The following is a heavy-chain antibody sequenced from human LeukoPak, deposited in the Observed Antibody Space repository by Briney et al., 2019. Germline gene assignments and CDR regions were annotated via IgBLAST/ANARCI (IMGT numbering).Heavy chain of an antibody. D-gene: IGHD6-6*01. CDR1: GGSISSYY. J-gene: IGHJ4*02. CDR3: ARLAARSY. CDR2: IYYSGST. Sequence: SETLSLTCTVSGGSISSYYWSWIRQPPGKGLEWIGFIYYSGSTNYNPSLKSRVTISVDTSKNQFSLKLSSVTAADTAVYYCARLAARSYWGQGTLVTVSS. V-gene: IGHV4-59*12.